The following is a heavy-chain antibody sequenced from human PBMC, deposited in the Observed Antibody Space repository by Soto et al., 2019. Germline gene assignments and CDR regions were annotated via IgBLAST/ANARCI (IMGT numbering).Heavy chain of an antibody. Sequence: QVQLQESGPGLVKPSATLSLTCTVSGASISNYYWSWIRQPPGKGLECIGSFSYSGSTNYNPSLKSRVTISADTSKNQFSLKLSSVTAADTAVYYCASTLAAVTRDAFDVWGQGTLVTVSS. J-gene: IGHJ3*01. CDR1: GASISNYY. CDR3: ASTLAAVTRDAFDV. CDR2: FSYSGST. V-gene: IGHV4-59*01. D-gene: IGHD6-25*01.